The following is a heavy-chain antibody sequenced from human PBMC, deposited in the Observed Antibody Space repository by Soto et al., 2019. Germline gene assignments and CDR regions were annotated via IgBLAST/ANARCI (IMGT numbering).Heavy chain of an antibody. J-gene: IGHJ6*02. CDR2: ISYDGSSK. CDR1: GFTFSNNG. D-gene: IGHD3-22*01. V-gene: IGHV3-30*18. CDR3: AKGRYYDLYGMDV. Sequence: QVQLVESGGGVVQPGRSLRLSCAASGFTFSNNGMHWVRQAPGKGLEWVAGISYDGSSKYYADSVKGRFTISRDNSKNTLFLQMNSLRAEDTAVFYCAKGRYYDLYGMDVWGQGTTVTVSS.